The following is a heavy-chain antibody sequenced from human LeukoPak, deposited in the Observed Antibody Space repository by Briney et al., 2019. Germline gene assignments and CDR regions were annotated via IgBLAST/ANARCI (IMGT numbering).Heavy chain of an antibody. Sequence: PGRSLRLSCAASGFTFSSYWMHWVRQVPGKGLVWVARINPGGSSITYADSVKGRFTISRDSAKNTLYLQMDRLRAEDTGVYYCARSNQADDYWGQGTLVTVSS. CDR2: INPGGSSI. CDR3: ARSNQADDY. J-gene: IGHJ4*02. V-gene: IGHV3-74*01. CDR1: GFTFSSYW. D-gene: IGHD1-14*01.